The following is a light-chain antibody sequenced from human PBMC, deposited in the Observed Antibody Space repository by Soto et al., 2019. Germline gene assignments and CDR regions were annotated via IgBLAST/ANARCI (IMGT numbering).Light chain of an antibody. CDR1: QSISSW. CDR2: KAS. J-gene: IGKJ1*01. V-gene: IGKV1-5*03. Sequence: DIQMTQSPSTLSASVGDRVTITCRASQSISSWLAWYQQKPGKAPKLLIYKASTLESGVPSNFSGSGSGTEFTLTISSLQPEDFGTYYCQQYNSYPWTLGQGTKVDIK. CDR3: QQYNSYPWT.